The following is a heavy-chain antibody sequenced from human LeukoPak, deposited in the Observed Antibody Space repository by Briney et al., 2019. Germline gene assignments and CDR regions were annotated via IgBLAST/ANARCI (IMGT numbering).Heavy chain of an antibody. Sequence: PGGSLRLSCAASGFGFSSGTMNWVRQAPGKALEWVSSLSGSGRLVWYAASVKGRFTISRDNAANSLFLQMNSLRVEDTAVYCCARDLQTGLAFDAWGQGTVVAVSS. J-gene: IGHJ3*01. CDR2: LSGSGRLV. CDR3: ARDLQTGLAFDA. V-gene: IGHV3-21*06. CDR1: GFGFSSGT. D-gene: IGHD7-27*01.